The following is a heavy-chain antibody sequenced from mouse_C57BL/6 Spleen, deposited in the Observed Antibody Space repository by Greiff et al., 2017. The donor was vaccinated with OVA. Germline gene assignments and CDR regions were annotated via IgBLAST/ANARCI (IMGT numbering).Heavy chain of an antibody. J-gene: IGHJ2*01. D-gene: IGHD2-4*01. V-gene: IGHV1-50*01. CDR3: ARGGYDYDFDY. CDR2: IDPSDSYT. CDR1: GYTFTSYW. Sequence: VQLQQPGAELVKPGASVKLSCKASGYTFTSYWMQWVKQRPGQGLEWIGEIDPSDSYTNYNQKFKGKATLTVDTSSSTAYMQLSSLTSEYSAVYYCARGGYDYDFDYWGQGTTLTVSS.